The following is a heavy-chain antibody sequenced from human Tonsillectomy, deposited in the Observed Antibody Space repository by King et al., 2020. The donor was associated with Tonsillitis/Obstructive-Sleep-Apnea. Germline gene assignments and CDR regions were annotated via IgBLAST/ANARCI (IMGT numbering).Heavy chain of an antibody. Sequence: TLKEAGSTVVKPTQTLTLTCTFAGFSLDTGGVGVGVIRPPPGKSLEWLALMYCHADKIYSPSLESRRTSTKDTAKNQLALTLTNVDPADTATYYCEHQKYRSTWFRFSWFDPWGQGALVTVSS. CDR3: EHQKYRSTWFRFSWFDP. V-gene: IGHV2-5*01. CDR1: GFSLDTGGVG. CDR2: MYCHADK. D-gene: IGHD6-13*01. J-gene: IGHJ5*02.